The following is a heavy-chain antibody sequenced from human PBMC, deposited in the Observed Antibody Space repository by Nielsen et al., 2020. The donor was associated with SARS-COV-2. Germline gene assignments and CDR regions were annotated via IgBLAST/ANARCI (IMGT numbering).Heavy chain of an antibody. CDR1: GFSFDEYA. D-gene: IGHD2-21*01. Sequence: GRSLRLSCAASGFSFDEYAMYWVRQAPGKGLEWVSGISWNSGSIGYADSVKGRFTISRDNAKNSLYLQMNSLRAEDTALYYCAKDGQGYSVDYWGQGTLVTVSS. CDR3: AKDGQGYSVDY. V-gene: IGHV3-9*01. J-gene: IGHJ4*02. CDR2: ISWNSGSI.